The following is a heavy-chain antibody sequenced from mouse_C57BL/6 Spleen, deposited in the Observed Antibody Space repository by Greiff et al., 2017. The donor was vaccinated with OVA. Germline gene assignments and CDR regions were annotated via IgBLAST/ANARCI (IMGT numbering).Heavy chain of an antibody. CDR1: GFTFSSYA. V-gene: IGHV5-4*03. J-gene: IGHJ2*01. D-gene: IGHD1-1*01. CDR2: ISDGGSYT. CDR3: ARGGDGSSYEDY. Sequence: EVMLVESGGGLVKPGGSLKLSCAASGFTFSSYAMSWVRQTPEKRLEWVATISDGGSYTYYPDNVKGRFTISRDNAKNILYLQMSHLKSEDTALYYCARGGDGSSYEDYWGQGTTLTVSS.